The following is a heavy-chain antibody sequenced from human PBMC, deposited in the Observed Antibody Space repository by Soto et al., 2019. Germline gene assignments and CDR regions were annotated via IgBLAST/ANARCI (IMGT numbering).Heavy chain of an antibody. Sequence: GGSLRLSCAASGFTFSSYDMHWVRQPTEKGLEWVSAIGTAGDTYYPGSVKGRFTISRENAKNSLYLQMNSLRAGDTAVYYCARSPPGGYHEDYGTDDWGQGTTVTVSS. CDR2: IGTAGDT. CDR1: GFTFSSYD. D-gene: IGHD3-22*01. J-gene: IGHJ6*02. CDR3: ARSPPGGYHEDYGTDD. V-gene: IGHV3-13*04.